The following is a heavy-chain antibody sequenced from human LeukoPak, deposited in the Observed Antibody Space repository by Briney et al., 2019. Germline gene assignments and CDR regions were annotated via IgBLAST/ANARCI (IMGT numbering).Heavy chain of an antibody. V-gene: IGHV4-38-2*02. CDR3: ARVSYGGIDY. D-gene: IGHD4-23*01. Sequence: SETLSLTCTVSGYSISSGYYWGWIRQPPGKGLEWFGSIYHSGSTYYNPSLKSRVTISVDTSKNQFSLKLSSVTAADTAVYYCARVSYGGIDYWGQGTLVTVSS. CDR1: GYSISSGYY. J-gene: IGHJ4*02. CDR2: IYHSGST.